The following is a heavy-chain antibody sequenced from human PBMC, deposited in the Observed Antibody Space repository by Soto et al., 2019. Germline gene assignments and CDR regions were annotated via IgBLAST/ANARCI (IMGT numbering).Heavy chain of an antibody. J-gene: IGHJ4*02. CDR1: GGSIFSYY. V-gene: IGHV4-4*07. D-gene: IGHD2-8*01. CDR2: VYPSGST. Sequence: PSETLSLTCTVSGGSIFSYYWTWIRQPAGKGPEWIGRVYPSGSTNYNPSLKSRVTMSVDTSKNQFSLRLDSVTAADTAVYYCARARVSGLFSFLYWGQGALVTVSS. CDR3: ARARVSGLFSFLY.